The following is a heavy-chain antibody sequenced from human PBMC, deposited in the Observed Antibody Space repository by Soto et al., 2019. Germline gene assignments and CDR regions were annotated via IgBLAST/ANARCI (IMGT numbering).Heavy chain of an antibody. D-gene: IGHD1-1*01. CDR3: ARDTGNNWFDP. V-gene: IGHV4-59*01. CDR1: GGSISSYY. Sequence: LSLTCTVSGGSISSYYWSWIRQPPGKGLEWIGYTYYSGSTNYNPSLKSRVTISVDTSKNQFSLKLSSVTAADTAVYYCARDTGNNWFDPWGQGTLVTVSS. J-gene: IGHJ5*02. CDR2: TYYSGST.